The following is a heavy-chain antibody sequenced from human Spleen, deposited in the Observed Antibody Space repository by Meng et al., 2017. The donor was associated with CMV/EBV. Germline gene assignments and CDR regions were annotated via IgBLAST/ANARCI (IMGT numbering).Heavy chain of an antibody. D-gene: IGHD5-12*01. CDR3: ASGGATRGGGLGSELDY. V-gene: IGHV3-53*01. CDR2: IYSGGST. CDR1: GFTVSSNY. Sequence: GGSLRLSCAASGFTVSSNYMSWVRQAPGKGLEWVTVIYSGGSTYYADSVKGRFTISRDNSKNTLYLQMNSLRAEDTAVYYCASGGATRGGGLGSELDYWGQGTLVTVSS. J-gene: IGHJ4*02.